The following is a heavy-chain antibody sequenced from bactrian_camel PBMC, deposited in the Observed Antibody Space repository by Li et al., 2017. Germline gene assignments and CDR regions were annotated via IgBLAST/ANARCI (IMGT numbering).Heavy chain of an antibody. D-gene: IGHD3*01. V-gene: IGHV3S1*01. J-gene: IGHJ4*01. CDR2: IDTDGRTT. CDR1: GYTYRNLC. Sequence: HVQLVESGGGSVQSGGSLTLSRTASGYTYRNLCLAWFRQAPGKGREEVASIDTDGRTTYSDHVKDRFTISRDNAKSTLTLLMTSLRPDDTATYYCAADNLLLFSPDDQEDVSKCRGLYNYWGRGTQVTVS. CDR3: AADNLLLFSPDDQEDVSKCRGLYNY.